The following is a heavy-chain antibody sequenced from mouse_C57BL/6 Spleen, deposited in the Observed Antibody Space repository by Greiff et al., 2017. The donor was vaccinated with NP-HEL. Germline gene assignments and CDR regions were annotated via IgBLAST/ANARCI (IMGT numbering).Heavy chain of an antibody. CDR3: TRVQSYGSSYDWYFDV. V-gene: IGHV5-9-1*02. D-gene: IGHD1-1*01. J-gene: IGHJ1*03. Sequence: EVKVVESGEGLVKPGGSLKLSCAASGFTFSSYAMSWVRQTPEKRLEWVAYISSGGDYIYYADTVKGRFTISRDNARNTLYLQMSSLKSEDTAMYYCTRVQSYGSSYDWYFDVWGTGTTVTVSS. CDR2: ISSGGDYI. CDR1: GFTFSSYA.